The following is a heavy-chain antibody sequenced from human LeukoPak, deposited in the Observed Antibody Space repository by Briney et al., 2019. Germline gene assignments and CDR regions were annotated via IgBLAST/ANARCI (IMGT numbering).Heavy chain of an antibody. CDR2: FSSSGSTI. J-gene: IGHJ4*02. Sequence: AGSLIRSCSAAAFIFSSYEMKWVRQAPAKGREWVSYFSSSGSTIYYADSGMGRFTISRDNAKNSLYLQMNRLRAEDTAVYYCARDGNYYDSSGYPFDNWGQGTLVTVSS. CDR3: ARDGNYYDSSGYPFDN. CDR1: AFIFSSYE. V-gene: IGHV3-48*03. D-gene: IGHD3-22*01.